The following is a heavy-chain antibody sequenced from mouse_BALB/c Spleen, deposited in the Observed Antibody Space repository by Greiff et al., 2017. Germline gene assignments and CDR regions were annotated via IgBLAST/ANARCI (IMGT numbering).Heavy chain of an antibody. Sequence: EVKLMESGAELVKPGASVKLSCTASGFNIKDTYMHWVKQRPEQGLEWIGRIDPANGNTKYDPKFQGKATITADTSSNTAYLQLSSLTSEDTAVYYCARDGNYVAWFAYWGQGTTLTVSS. V-gene: IGHV14-3*02. D-gene: IGHD2-1*01. CDR2: IDPANGNT. CDR1: GFNIKDTY. J-gene: IGHJ2*01. CDR3: ARDGNYVAWFAY.